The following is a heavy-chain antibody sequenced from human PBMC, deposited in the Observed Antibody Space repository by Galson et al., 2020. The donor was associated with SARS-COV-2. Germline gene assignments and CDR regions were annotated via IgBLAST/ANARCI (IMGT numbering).Heavy chain of an antibody. CDR1: GGSISSGGYY. Sequence: ETSETLSLTCTVSGGSISSGGYYWSWIRQNTGKGLEWIGYIYYRGSTYYNPSLKSRVTISVDMSKNQFSLKLSSVTAADTAVYYCASVSSSWTAEYFQHWGQGTLVTVSS. CDR2: IYYRGST. CDR3: ASVSSSWTAEYFQH. D-gene: IGHD6-13*01. J-gene: IGHJ1*01. V-gene: IGHV4-31*03.